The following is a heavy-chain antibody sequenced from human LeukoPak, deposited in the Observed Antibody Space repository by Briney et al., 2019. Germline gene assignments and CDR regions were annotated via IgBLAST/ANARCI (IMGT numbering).Heavy chain of an antibody. D-gene: IGHD5-18*01. Sequence: GGSLRLSCTASGFTFSSYTMTWVRQAPGKGLEWVSAISDSGGDTPFADAVKGRFTISRDNYLQMNSLRAEDTAVYYCARDAVGYSYGPHTLFDYWGQGTLVTVSS. V-gene: IGHV3-23*01. CDR2: ISDSGGDT. CDR3: ARDAVGYSYGPHTLFDY. CDR1: GFTFSSYT. J-gene: IGHJ4*02.